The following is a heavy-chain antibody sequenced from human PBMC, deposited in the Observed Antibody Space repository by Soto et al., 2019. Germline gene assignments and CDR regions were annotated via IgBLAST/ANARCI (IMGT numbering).Heavy chain of an antibody. D-gene: IGHD2-2*02. CDR2: ISAYNGNT. J-gene: IGHJ6*02. Sequence: GASVKVSCKSSGYTFTSYGISCVRQAPGQGLEWMGWISAYNGNTNYAQKLQGRVTMTTDTSTSTAYMELRSLRSDDTAVYYCARDSPCSSTSCYMNYYYGMDVWXQGTTVTVSS. V-gene: IGHV1-18*01. CDR1: GYTFTSYG. CDR3: ARDSPCSSTSCYMNYYYGMDV.